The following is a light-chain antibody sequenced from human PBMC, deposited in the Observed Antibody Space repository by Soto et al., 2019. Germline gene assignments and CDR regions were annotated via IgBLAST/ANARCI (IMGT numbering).Light chain of an antibody. CDR3: QQSYSTPRT. V-gene: IGKV1-39*01. Sequence: DLQMTQSPSSLSASVGDRVTITCRASQTISSFLNWYQQKPGKAPKLLIYAASNLRSGVPSRFSGSGSGTEFTLTLSSLQPEDFATYYCQQSYSTPRTFGQGTKVEIK. J-gene: IGKJ1*01. CDR1: QTISSF. CDR2: AAS.